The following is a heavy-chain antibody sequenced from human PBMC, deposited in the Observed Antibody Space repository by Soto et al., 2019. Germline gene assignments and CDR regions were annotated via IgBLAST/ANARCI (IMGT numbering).Heavy chain of an antibody. V-gene: IGHV2-5*02. CDR3: AHFVRTFDV. CDR2: IYWDHDQ. Sequence: QITLKESGPSLVKPTQTLTLTCTFSGFSLTTYGVGVGWVRQPPGKALEWLAIIYWDHDQYFSPSLKDRLTISTATSTNQVVLTMTSMDPVDTATYFCAHFVRTFDVWGHGTVVTVSS. CDR1: GFSLTTYGVG. D-gene: IGHD3-10*02. J-gene: IGHJ3*01.